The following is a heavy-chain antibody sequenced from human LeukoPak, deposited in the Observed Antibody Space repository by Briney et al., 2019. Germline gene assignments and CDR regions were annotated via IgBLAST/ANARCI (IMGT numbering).Heavy chain of an antibody. D-gene: IGHD1-26*01. CDR2: INPSFNPGVDVT. Sequence: ASVKVSCKASGYTFSSYHIHWVRQAPGQGLEWMGRINPSFNPGVDVTSYAQKFQGRITMTRDMSTNTVCMELSSLTSEDTAVYYCARAWESIAGYYFDYWGQGTLVTVSS. CDR1: GYTFSSYH. J-gene: IGHJ4*02. V-gene: IGHV1-46*01. CDR3: ARAWESIAGYYFDY.